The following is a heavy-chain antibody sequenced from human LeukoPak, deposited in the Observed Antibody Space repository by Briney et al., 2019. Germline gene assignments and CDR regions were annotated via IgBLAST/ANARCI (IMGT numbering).Heavy chain of an antibody. CDR1: GYSISSGYY. CDR3: ARGGYSSGWYSWFDP. V-gene: IGHV4-38-2*01. J-gene: IGHJ5*02. D-gene: IGHD6-19*01. Sequence: SETLSLTCAVSGYSISSGYYWGRIRQPPGKGLEWIGSIYHSGSTYYNPSLRSRVTISVDTSKNQFSLKLSSVTAADTAVYYCARGGYSSGWYSWFDPWGQGTLVTVSS. CDR2: IYHSGST.